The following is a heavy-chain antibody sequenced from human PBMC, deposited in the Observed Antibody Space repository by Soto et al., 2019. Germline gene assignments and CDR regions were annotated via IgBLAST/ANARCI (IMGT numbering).Heavy chain of an antibody. CDR2: ISGSGGST. Sequence: EVQLLESGGGLVQPGGSLRLSCAASGFTFSSYAMSWVRQAPGKGLEWVSAISGSGGSTYYADSVKGRFTISRDNSKNPLYLQMNSLRAEDTAVYYCAKDRAYSSGPNDYWGQGTLVTVSS. J-gene: IGHJ4*02. V-gene: IGHV3-23*01. CDR1: GFTFSSYA. CDR3: AKDRAYSSGPNDY. D-gene: IGHD6-19*01.